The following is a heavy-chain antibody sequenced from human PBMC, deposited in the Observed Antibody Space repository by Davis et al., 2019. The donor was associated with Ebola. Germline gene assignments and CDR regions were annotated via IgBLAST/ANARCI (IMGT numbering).Heavy chain of an antibody. CDR2: IKTKTDGGTT. CDR1: GFTFSNAW. V-gene: IGHV3-15*07. Sequence: GESLKISCAASGFTFSNAWMNWVRQAPGKGLEWVGRIKTKTDGGTTDYAAPVKGRFTISRDDSKNTLYLQMNSLKTEDTAVYYCARHVQPCTDCYNWFDPWGQGTLVTVSS. J-gene: IGHJ5*02. CDR3: ARHVQPCTDCYNWFDP. D-gene: IGHD2-21*02.